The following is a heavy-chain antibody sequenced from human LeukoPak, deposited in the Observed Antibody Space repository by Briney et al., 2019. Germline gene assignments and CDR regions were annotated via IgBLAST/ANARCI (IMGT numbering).Heavy chain of an antibody. CDR3: AKGVVITHRIDY. Sequence: GGSLRLSCAASGFTFDDYARHWSRKAPGKGLNWVSLISGDGGSTYYADSVKGRFTISRDNSENSLYLQMNSLRTEDTALYYCAKGVVITHRIDYWGQGTLVTVSS. CDR2: ISGDGGST. D-gene: IGHD3-22*01. CDR1: GFTFDDYA. V-gene: IGHV3-43*02. J-gene: IGHJ4*02.